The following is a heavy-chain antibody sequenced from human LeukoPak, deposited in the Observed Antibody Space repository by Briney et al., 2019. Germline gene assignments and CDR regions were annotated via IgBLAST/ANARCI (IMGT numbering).Heavy chain of an antibody. CDR2: ISSSGSTI. Sequence: GSLRLSCAASGFTFSSYEMNWVRQAPGKGLEWVSYISSSGSTIYYADSVKGRFTISRDNAKNSLYLQTNSLRAEDTAVYYCASPRVWFGELGDWFDPWGQGTLVTVSS. V-gene: IGHV3-48*03. D-gene: IGHD3-10*01. CDR3: ASPRVWFGELGDWFDP. J-gene: IGHJ5*02. CDR1: GFTFSSYE.